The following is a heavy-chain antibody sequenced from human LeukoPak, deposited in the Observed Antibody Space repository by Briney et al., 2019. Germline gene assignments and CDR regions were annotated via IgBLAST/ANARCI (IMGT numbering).Heavy chain of an antibody. Sequence: SETLSLTCAVSGGSISSSSYYWGWIRQPPGKGLEWIGSIYYSGSTYYNPSLKSRVTISVDTSKNQFSLKLSSVTAADTAVYYCARGKDDILTGLGMDVWGQGTTVTVSS. J-gene: IGHJ6*02. V-gene: IGHV4-39*07. CDR2: IYYSGST. CDR1: GGSISSSSYY. CDR3: ARGKDDILTGLGMDV. D-gene: IGHD3-9*01.